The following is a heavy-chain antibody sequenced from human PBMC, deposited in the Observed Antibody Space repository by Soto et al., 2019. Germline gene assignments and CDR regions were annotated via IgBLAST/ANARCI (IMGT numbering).Heavy chain of an antibody. J-gene: IGHJ6*02. CDR2: IMPTVDSA. D-gene: IGHD3-10*01. CDR3: AVAAVREIMAQESSGMAV. V-gene: IGHV1-69*01. CDR1: GGTLSDYA. Sequence: QVQLVQSGAEVQTPGSSVKVSCKASGGTLSDYAISWVRQAPGQGLEWMGGIMPTVDSANYAQNFQGRLTSSADESTSTANLELSSLRSDDTAVYYCAVAAVREIMAQESSGMAVWGQGTTVIVSS.